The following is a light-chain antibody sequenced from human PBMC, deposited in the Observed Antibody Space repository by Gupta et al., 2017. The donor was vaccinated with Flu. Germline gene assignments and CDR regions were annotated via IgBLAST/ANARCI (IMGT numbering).Light chain of an antibody. CDR2: EGS. CDR1: TSDVENYNL. Sequence: QSALTQPASVSGSPGPSITISCIGSTSDVENYNLVSWYQQLPGKAPKLMIYEGSKRPSGISNRFSGFKSGNTASLTISGLQAEDEADYYCCSYGGCSSWLFGGVTKLTVL. CDR3: CSYGGCSSWL. J-gene: IGLJ3*02. V-gene: IGLV2-23*01.